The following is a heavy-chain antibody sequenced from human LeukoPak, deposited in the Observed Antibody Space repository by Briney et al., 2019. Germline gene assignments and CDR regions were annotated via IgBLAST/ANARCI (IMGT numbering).Heavy chain of an antibody. Sequence: GRSLRLSCAASGFTFSSYAMHWVRQAPGKGLEWVAVISYDGSNEYYADSVKGRFTISRDNAKNSLYLQMNSLRAEDTAVYYCARELNGAAAGTFDYWGQGTLVTVSS. V-gene: IGHV3-30-3*01. CDR1: GFTFSSYA. CDR2: ISYDGSNE. D-gene: IGHD6-13*01. J-gene: IGHJ4*02. CDR3: ARELNGAAAGTFDY.